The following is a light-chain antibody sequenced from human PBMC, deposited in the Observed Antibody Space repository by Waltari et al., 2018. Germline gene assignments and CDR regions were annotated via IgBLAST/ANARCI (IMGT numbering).Light chain of an antibody. J-gene: IGKJ2*01. CDR1: QSVSSSY. V-gene: IGKV3-20*01. CDR2: GSS. Sequence: EIVLTQSPGTLSLSPGERATLSCRASQSVSSSYLAWYQQTPGQAPRLLIHGSSSRATGIPDRVSGSWSWTDFPPTISRLEPEDFAVYYCQQYGRSWNTFGQGTKLEIK. CDR3: QQYGRSWNT.